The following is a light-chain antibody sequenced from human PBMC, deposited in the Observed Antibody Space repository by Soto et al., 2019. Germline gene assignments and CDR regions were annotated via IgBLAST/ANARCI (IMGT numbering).Light chain of an antibody. V-gene: IGKV3-20*01. CDR2: GAS. J-gene: IGKJ2*01. CDR1: QSVSSNY. Sequence: ESVLTQSPGTLSLSPGERATLSCRASQSVSSNYLNWYQQKPRQAPRLLIYGASSRATGIPDRFSGSGSGTDFTLTISRLEPEDFAVYYCQQYGSSPLMYTFGQGTKLEIK. CDR3: QQYGSSPLMYT.